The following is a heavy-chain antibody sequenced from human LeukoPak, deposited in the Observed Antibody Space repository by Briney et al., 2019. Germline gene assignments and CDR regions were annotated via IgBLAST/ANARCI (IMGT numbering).Heavy chain of an antibody. CDR1: GDSFSGHN. CDR2: INHSGST. Sequence: SETLSLTCAVYGDSFSGHNWSWSRQPPGGGVEWVGEINHSGSTNYYPSLKSRVTISVNTYNNKFALKLSTVTAADTAVYYCARGAYGGNSVDYWSQGTLVTVSS. J-gene: IGHJ4*02. CDR3: ARGAYGGNSVDY. V-gene: IGHV4-34*01. D-gene: IGHD4-23*01.